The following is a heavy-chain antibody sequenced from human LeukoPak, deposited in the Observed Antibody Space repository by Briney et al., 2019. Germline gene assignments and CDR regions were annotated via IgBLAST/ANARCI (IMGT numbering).Heavy chain of an antibody. J-gene: IGHJ3*02. CDR1: GYTFTDYY. CDR2: VDPEDGET. D-gene: IGHD4-11*01. CDR3: ATYLPSDTYSNYVTNAFDI. V-gene: IGHV1-69-2*01. Sequence: ASVKVSCKASGYTFTDYYMHWVQQAPGKGLEWMGRVDPEDGETIYAEKFQGRVTITADTSTDTAYMELSSLRSEDTAVYYCATYLPSDTYSNYVTNAFDIWGQGTMVTVSS.